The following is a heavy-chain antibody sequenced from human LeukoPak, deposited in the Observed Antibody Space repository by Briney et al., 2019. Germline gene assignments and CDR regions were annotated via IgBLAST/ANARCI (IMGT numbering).Heavy chain of an antibody. D-gene: IGHD5-12*01. CDR3: AREERYSGYDRYYYYGMDV. CDR1: GGSISSYY. CDR2: IYYSGST. V-gene: IGHV4-59*01. J-gene: IGHJ6*02. Sequence: PSETLSLTCTVSGGSISSYYWSWIRQPPRKGLEWIGYIYYSGSTNYNPSLKSRVTISVDTSKNQFSLKLSSVTAADTAVYYCAREERYSGYDRYYYYGMDVWGQGTTVTVSS.